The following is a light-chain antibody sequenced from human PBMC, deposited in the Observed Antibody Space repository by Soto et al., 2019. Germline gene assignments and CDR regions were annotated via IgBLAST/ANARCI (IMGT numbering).Light chain of an antibody. CDR2: EVS. V-gene: IGLV2-14*01. CDR1: SSDVGGYKY. Sequence: QSALTQPASVSGSPGQSITISCTGTSSDVGGYKYVSWYQQHPGKAPKLMISEVSNRPSGVSNRCSGSKSDNTASLTISGLQSEDEADYYCSSYTSSSTVVFGGGTKVTVL. CDR3: SSYTSSSTVV. J-gene: IGLJ2*01.